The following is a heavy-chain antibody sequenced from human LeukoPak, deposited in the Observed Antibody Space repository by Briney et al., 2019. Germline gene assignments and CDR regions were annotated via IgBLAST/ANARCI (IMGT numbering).Heavy chain of an antibody. D-gene: IGHD1-26*01. J-gene: IGHJ6*03. CDR1: GFTFSSYT. Sequence: GSLTLSCAASGFTFSSYTMHWVRQAPGKGLEYVSAIISHGGNTHYTNSVKGRFTISRDNSENTLYLQMGSLRADDMAVYHCARVKMGATVSNYYYYMDVWGKGTTVTVSS. CDR2: IISHGGNT. CDR3: ARVKMGATVSNYYYYMDV. V-gene: IGHV3-64*01.